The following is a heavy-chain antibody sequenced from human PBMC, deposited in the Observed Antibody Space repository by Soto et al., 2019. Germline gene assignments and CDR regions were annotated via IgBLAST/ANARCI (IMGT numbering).Heavy chain of an antibody. CDR1: GYSFTDYH. CDR2: INPKSGGT. V-gene: IGHV1-2*04. Sequence: ASVKVSCKASGYSFTDYHIHWVRQAPGQGLEWLGRINPKSGGTSTAQKFQGWVTMTTDTSISTASMELTRLTSDDTAIYYCARGDSTDCSNGVCSFFYNHDMDVWGQGTKVTVSS. J-gene: IGHJ6*02. CDR3: ARGDSTDCSNGVCSFFYNHDMDV. D-gene: IGHD2-8*01.